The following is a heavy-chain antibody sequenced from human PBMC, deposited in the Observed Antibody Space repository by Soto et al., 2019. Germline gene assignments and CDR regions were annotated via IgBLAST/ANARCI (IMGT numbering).Heavy chain of an antibody. CDR1: GYSFTDYH. CDR2: INPKSGGT. V-gene: IGHV1-2*04. Sequence: ASVKVSCKASGYSFTDYHIHWVRQAPGQGLEWLGRINPKSGGTSTAQKFQGWVTMTTDTSISTASMELTRLTSDDTAIYYCARGDSTDCSNGVCSFFYNHDMDVWGQGTKVTVSS. J-gene: IGHJ6*02. CDR3: ARGDSTDCSNGVCSFFYNHDMDV. D-gene: IGHD2-8*01.